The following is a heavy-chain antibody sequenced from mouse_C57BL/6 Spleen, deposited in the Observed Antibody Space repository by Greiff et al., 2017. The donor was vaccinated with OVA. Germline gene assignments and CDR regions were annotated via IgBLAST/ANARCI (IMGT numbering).Heavy chain of an antibody. J-gene: IGHJ2*01. CDR3: ARGVTTVVPNFDD. V-gene: IGHV1-31*01. CDR1: GYSFTGYY. D-gene: IGHD1-1*01. Sequence: VHVKQSGPELVKPGASVKISCKASGYSFTGYYMHWVKQSHGNILDWIGYIYPYNGVSSYNQKFKGKATLTVDKSSSTAYMELRSLTSEDSAVYYCARGVTTVVPNFDDWGQGTTLTVSS. CDR2: IYPYNGVS.